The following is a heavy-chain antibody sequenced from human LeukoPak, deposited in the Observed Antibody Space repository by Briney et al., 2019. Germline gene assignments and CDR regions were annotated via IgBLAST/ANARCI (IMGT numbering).Heavy chain of an antibody. D-gene: IGHD6-19*01. Sequence: ASVKVSCKASGYTFTGNYMHWVRQAPGQGLEWMGWINPNSGGTNYAQKFQGRVTMTRDTSIGTAYMELNRLRSDDTAVYYCARGGVYSSGWYVDYWGQGTLVTVSS. CDR2: INPNSGGT. CDR3: ARGGVYSSGWYVDY. V-gene: IGHV1-2*02. J-gene: IGHJ4*02. CDR1: GYTFTGNY.